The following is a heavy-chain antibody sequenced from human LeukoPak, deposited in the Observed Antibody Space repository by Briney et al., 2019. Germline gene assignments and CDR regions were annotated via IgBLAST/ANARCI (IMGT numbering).Heavy chain of an antibody. CDR3: AELGITMIGGV. D-gene: IGHD3-10*02. CDR1: GFTFSSYA. J-gene: IGHJ6*04. V-gene: IGHV3-30*04. Sequence: PGGSLTLSCAASGFTFSSYALHWGRQGPGKGPEGVAVISSDGSYKYYADSVKGRFTISRDNAKNSLYLQMNSLRAEDTAVYYCAELGITMIGGVWGKGTTVTISS. CDR2: ISSDGSYK.